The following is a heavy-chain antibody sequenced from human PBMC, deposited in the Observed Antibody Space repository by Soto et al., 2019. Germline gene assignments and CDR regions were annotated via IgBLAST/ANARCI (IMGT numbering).Heavy chain of an antibody. D-gene: IGHD3-10*01. Sequence: PLLPLSVTWTVADGSIISYCWSWIRKPQGKGLEWIGYIYYSGSTNYNPSLKSRVTISVDNSKNQFSLRLNSVTAADAAIYYCARTRRGNSGNYYLYIFDYWGQGSPVTVSS. J-gene: IGHJ4*02. CDR3: ARTRRGNSGNYYLYIFDY. CDR1: DGSIISYC. CDR2: IYYSGST. V-gene: IGHV4-59*12.